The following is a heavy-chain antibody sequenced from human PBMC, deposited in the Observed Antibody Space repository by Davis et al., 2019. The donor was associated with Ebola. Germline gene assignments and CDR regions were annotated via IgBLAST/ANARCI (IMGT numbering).Heavy chain of an antibody. Sequence: GESLKISCAASGFTFSSYAMDWVRQAPGKGLEWVSAIRYSGNGPQYSDSVKSRFTISRDNSKKTLYLQMNSLRAEDTAVYYCAKSGLSFGVVKYHYGMDVWGKGTTVTVPS. CDR2: IRYSGNGP. V-gene: IGHV3-23*01. CDR1: GFTFSSYA. D-gene: IGHD3-3*01. CDR3: AKSGLSFGVVKYHYGMDV. J-gene: IGHJ6*04.